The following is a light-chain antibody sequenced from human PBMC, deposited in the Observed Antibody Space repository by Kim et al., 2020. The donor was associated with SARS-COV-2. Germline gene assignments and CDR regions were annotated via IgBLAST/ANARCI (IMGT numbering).Light chain of an antibody. V-gene: IGLV1-44*01. J-gene: IGLJ1*01. CDR3: AGWEDSLNVYV. CDR1: SANTGRNT. Sequence: QGVTISSSGNSANTGRNTVNWCQQHPGTAPKHLIYSHRQRPSGVPDRFTGSRSGTAASLAISRLQAEDEGDYYCAGWEDSLNVYVFGTGTKVTVL. CDR2: SHR.